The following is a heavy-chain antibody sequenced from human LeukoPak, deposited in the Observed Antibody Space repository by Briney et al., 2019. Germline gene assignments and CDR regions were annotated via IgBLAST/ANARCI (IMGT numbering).Heavy chain of an antibody. CDR1: GFTFSTYT. J-gene: IGHJ4*02. V-gene: IGHV3-21*01. D-gene: IGHD6-13*01. CDR3: ARDVATAGHLAFDY. Sequence: GGSLRLSCAASGFTFSTYTMNWVRQAPGKGLEWVSSISTSSNNIYYSDSMKGRFTISRDNAKNSLFLQMNSLRAEDTAIYYCARDVATAGHLAFDYWGQGTLVTVSS. CDR2: ISTSSNNI.